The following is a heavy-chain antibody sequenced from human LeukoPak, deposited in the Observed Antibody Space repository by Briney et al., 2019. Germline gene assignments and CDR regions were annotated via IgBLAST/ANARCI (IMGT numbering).Heavy chain of an antibody. CDR2: INHSGST. CDR1: GGSFSGYY. D-gene: IGHD3-10*01. Sequence: SETLSLTCAVCGGSFSGYYWSWIRQPPGKGLEWIGEINHSGSTNYNPSLKSRVTISVATSKNQFSLKLSSVTAADTAVYYCARDSSISLLWALDYWGQGTMVTVSS. V-gene: IGHV4-34*01. J-gene: IGHJ4*02. CDR3: ARDSSISLLWALDY.